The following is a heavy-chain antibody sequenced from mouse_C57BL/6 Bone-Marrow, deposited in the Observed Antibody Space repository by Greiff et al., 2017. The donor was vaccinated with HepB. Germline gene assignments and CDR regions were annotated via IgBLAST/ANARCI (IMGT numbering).Heavy chain of an antibody. CDR3: ARETLTGFAY. D-gene: IGHD1-1*01. J-gene: IGHJ3*01. CDR1: GYAFSSSW. CDR2: IYPGDGDT. V-gene: IGHV1-82*01. Sequence: QVQLQQSGPELVKPGASVKISCKASGYAFSSSWMNWVKQRPGKGLEWIGRIYPGDGDTNYNGKFKGKATLTADKSSSTAYMQLSSRTSEDSAVYFCARETLTGFAYWGQGTLVTVSA.